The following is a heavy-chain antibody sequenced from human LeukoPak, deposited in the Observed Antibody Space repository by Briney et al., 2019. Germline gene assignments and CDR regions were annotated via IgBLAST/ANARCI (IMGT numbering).Heavy chain of an antibody. Sequence: GGSLRLSCAASGFTFSSYSMTWVRQAPGKGLEWVSSISSSSSYIYYADSVKGRFTISRDNAKNSLYLQMNSLRAEDTAVYYCARKRENYYDSSGYYPPDYWGQGTLVTVSS. V-gene: IGHV3-21*01. CDR3: ARKRENYYDSSGYYPPDY. CDR2: ISSSSSYI. D-gene: IGHD3-22*01. J-gene: IGHJ4*02. CDR1: GFTFSSYS.